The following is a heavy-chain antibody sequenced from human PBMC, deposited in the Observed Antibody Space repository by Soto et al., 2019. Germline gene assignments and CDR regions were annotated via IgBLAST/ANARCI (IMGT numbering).Heavy chain of an antibody. D-gene: IGHD3-10*01. V-gene: IGHV4-39*01. CDR1: GGSISSSSYY. J-gene: IGHJ3*02. CDR2: IYYSGST. Sequence: SETLSLTCTVSGGSISSSSYYWGWIRQPPGKGLEWIGSIYYSGSTYYNPSLKSRVTISVDTSKNQFSLKLSSVTAADTAVYYCARLEVRFGATDAFDIWGQGTMVTVS. CDR3: ARLEVRFGATDAFDI.